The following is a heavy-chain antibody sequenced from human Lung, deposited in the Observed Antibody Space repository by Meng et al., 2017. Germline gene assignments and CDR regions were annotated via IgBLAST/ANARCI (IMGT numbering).Heavy chain of an antibody. J-gene: IGHJ4*02. V-gene: IGHV4-34*01. CDR3: ARGPTTMAHDFDY. CDR2: INHSGST. Sequence: VRLQAGGSGLFKPSETLSLPCVVFGGSFSDYYWSWIRQPQGKGLEWIGEINHSGSTNYNPSLESRATISVDTSQNNLSLKLSSVTAADSAVYYCARGPTTMAHDFDYWGQGTLVTVSS. CDR1: GGSFSDYY. D-gene: IGHD4-11*01.